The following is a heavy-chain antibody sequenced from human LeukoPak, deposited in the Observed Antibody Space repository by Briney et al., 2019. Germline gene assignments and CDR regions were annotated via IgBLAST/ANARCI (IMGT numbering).Heavy chain of an antibody. J-gene: IGHJ4*02. Sequence: SETLALTCAVYGGSFSGYYWSWIRQPPGKGLEWIGEINHSGSTNYNPSLKSRVTISVDTSKNQFSLKLSSVTAADTAVYYCARGGQPDYWGQGTLVTVSS. V-gene: IGHV4-34*01. CDR1: GGSFSGYY. CDR3: ARGGQPDY. CDR2: INHSGST. D-gene: IGHD1-1*01.